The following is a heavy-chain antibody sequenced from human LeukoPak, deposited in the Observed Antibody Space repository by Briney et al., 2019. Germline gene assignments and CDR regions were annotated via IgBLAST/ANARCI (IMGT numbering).Heavy chain of an antibody. Sequence: GASVKVCCKASGYTFTSYGISWVRQAPGQGLEWMGWISAYNGNTNYAQKLQGRVTMTTDTSTSTAYMELRSLRSDDTAVYYCARVGYIAAAGIQLSLWFDPWGQGTLVTVSS. CDR2: ISAYNGNT. CDR3: ARVGYIAAAGIQLSLWFDP. CDR1: GYTFTSYG. D-gene: IGHD6-13*01. J-gene: IGHJ5*02. V-gene: IGHV1-18*01.